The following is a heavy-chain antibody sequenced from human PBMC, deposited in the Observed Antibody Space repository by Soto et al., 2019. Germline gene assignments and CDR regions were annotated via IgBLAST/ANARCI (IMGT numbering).Heavy chain of an antibody. D-gene: IGHD2-21*02. CDR1: GGTFSSYT. J-gene: IGHJ4*02. Sequence: QVQLVQSGAEVKKPGSSVKVSCKASGGTFSSYTISRVRQAPGQGLEWMGRIIPILGIANYAQKFQGRVTITADKSTSTAYMELSSLRSEDTAVYYCARGGNGGGDIDYWGQGTLVTVSS. V-gene: IGHV1-69*02. CDR3: ARGGNGGGDIDY. CDR2: IIPILGIA.